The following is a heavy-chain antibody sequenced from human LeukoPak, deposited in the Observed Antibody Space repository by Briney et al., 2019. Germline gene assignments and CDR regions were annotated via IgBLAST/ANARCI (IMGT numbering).Heavy chain of an antibody. CDR2: INPSGGSI. D-gene: IGHD1-26*01. CDR3: ARAPSGSYHYFDY. V-gene: IGHV1-46*01. Sequence: ALVKVSCKASGYTFIIYFMHWVRQAPGQGLEWMGTINPSGGSISYAQRFQGRVTMTRDTSTSTVYMELSSLRSEDTAVFYCARAPSGSYHYFDYWGQGTLVTVSS. J-gene: IGHJ4*02. CDR1: GYTFIIYF.